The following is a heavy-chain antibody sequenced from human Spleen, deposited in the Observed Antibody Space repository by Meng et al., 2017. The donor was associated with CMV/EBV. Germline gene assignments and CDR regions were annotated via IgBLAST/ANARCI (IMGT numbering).Heavy chain of an antibody. D-gene: IGHD3-22*01. V-gene: IGHV4-39*07. J-gene: IGHJ4*02. CDR1: GDSVSSSVYY. Sequence: SETLSLTCSVSGDSVSSSVYYWGWVRQSPGKGLEWIGSVSHSGNTYYNPSLKSRVTISVDTSKNQFSLKLSSVTAADTAVYYCARVVDDYYDLWGQGTLVTVSS. CDR2: VSHSGNT. CDR3: ARVVDDYYDL.